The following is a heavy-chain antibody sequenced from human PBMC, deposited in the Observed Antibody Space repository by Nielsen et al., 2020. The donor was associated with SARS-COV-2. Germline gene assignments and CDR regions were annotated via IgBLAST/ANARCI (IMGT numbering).Heavy chain of an antibody. D-gene: IGHD5-18*01. CDR2: VSSSGGST. Sequence: GESLKISCAASGFTFNIYAMAWVRRAPGRGLQWVTGVSSSGGSTYYTDSVKGRFSISRDNSKNTLFLLMHSLRVEDTAVYYCAKNGYSYRHSPTETNYFDYWGQGTLVTVSS. CDR1: GFTFNIYA. V-gene: IGHV3-23*01. CDR3: AKNGYSYRHSPTETNYFDY. J-gene: IGHJ4*02.